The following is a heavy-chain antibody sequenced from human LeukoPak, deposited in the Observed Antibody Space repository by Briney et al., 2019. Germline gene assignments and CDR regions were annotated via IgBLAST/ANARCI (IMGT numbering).Heavy chain of an antibody. CDR3: ASGARPYAFDI. V-gene: IGHV1-2*04. J-gene: IGHJ3*02. Sequence: ASVKVSCKASGYTLTAYYMHWVRQAPGQGLEWMGWINPNSGGTNYAQKFQGWVTMTRDTFINTAYMELSRLKSDDTAVYYCASGARPYAFDIWGQGTMVTVSS. D-gene: IGHD3-10*01. CDR2: INPNSGGT. CDR1: GYTLTAYY.